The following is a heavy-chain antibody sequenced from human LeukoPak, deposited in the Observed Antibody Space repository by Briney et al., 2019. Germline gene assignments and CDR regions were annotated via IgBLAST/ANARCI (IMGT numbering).Heavy chain of an antibody. Sequence: GGSLRLSCAASGFTFNNYAMSWVRQTPGKGLEWVAATVGSRPDTYHADSVKGRFTVSRDNSRNTLYLQMNSLRVEDTAIYYCTKAPRNSCTGAFGYPFDHWGQGTLVTVSS. V-gene: IGHV3-23*01. CDR3: TKAPRNSCTGAFGYPFDH. D-gene: IGHD2-8*02. CDR1: GFTFNNYA. J-gene: IGHJ4*02. CDR2: TVGSRPDT.